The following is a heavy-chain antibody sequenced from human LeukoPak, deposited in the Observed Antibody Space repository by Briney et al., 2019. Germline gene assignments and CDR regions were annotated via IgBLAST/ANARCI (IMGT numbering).Heavy chain of an antibody. D-gene: IGHD3-3*01. CDR3: ARGNMGDFWSGYSRRFDP. CDR2: ISSSGIYI. CDR1: GFTFSSFS. V-gene: IGHV3-21*01. Sequence: GGSLRLSCAASGFTFSSFSMNWGRQAPGKGLEWVSIISSSGIYIYYTASVKGRFAISRDNAKNSLYLQMTNLRAEDTVIYYCARGNMGDFWSGYSRRFDPWGQGTLVTVSS. J-gene: IGHJ5*02.